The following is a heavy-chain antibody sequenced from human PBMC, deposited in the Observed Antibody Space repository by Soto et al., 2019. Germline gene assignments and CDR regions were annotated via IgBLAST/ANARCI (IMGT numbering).Heavy chain of an antibody. J-gene: IGHJ3*02. V-gene: IGHV3-48*02. D-gene: IGHD4-17*01. CDR2: ISSSSSTI. Sequence: EVQLAESGGGLVQPGGSLRLSCAASGFTFSSYSMNWVRQAPGKGLEWVSYISSSSSTIYYADSVKGRFTISRDNAKNSLYLQMNSLRDEDTAVYYCASRDYGDYDAFDIWGQGTMVTVSS. CDR3: ASRDYGDYDAFDI. CDR1: GFTFSSYS.